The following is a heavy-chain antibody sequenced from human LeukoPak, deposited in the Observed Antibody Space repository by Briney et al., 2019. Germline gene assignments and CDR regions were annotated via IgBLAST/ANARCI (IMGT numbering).Heavy chain of an antibody. CDR2: ISWNSGSI. V-gene: IGHV3-9*01. J-gene: IGHJ4*02. Sequence: GRSLRLSCAASGFTFDDYAMHWVRQAPGKGLEWVSGISWNSGSIGYADSVKGRFTISRDNAKNSLYLQMNSLRAEDTALYYCAKDWGPMVCANFDYWGQGTLVTVSS. CDR1: GFTFDDYA. D-gene: IGHD2-8*01. CDR3: AKDWGPMVCANFDY.